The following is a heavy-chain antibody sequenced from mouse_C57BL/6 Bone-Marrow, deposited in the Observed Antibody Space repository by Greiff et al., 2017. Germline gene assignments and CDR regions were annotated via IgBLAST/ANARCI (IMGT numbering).Heavy chain of an antibody. V-gene: IGHV1-69*01. D-gene: IGHD2-4*01. CDR1: GYTFTSYW. CDR2: IDPSDSDT. J-gene: IGHJ2*01. CDR3: ARSPYDYDFDY. Sequence: QVQLQQPGAELVMPGASVKLSCKASGYTFTSYWMHWVKQRPGQGLEWIGEIDPSDSDTNYNQKFKGKSTLTVDKSSSTAYMQLSSLTSEDSAVYYCARSPYDYDFDYWGQGTTLTVSS.